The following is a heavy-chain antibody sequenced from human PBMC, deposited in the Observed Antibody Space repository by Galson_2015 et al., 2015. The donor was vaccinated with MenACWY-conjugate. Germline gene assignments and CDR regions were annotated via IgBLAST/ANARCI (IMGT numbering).Heavy chain of an antibody. V-gene: IGHV3-15*01. Sequence: SLRLSCAVSGFTFSNAWMSWVRQAPGKGLEWVGRIKSKTDGGTTDYAAPVKGRFTISRDDSKNTLYLQMNSLKTEDTAVYYCTTVREGAIYYFDYWGQGTLVTASS. J-gene: IGHJ4*02. CDR1: GFTFSNAW. CDR2: IKSKTDGGTT. CDR3: TTVREGAIYYFDY. D-gene: IGHD1-26*01.